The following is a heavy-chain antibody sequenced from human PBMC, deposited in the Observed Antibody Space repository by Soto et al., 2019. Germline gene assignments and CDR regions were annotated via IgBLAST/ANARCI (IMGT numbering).Heavy chain of an antibody. D-gene: IGHD6-13*01. CDR3: ARLGMPGIALSYGMDV. CDR2: IYYSGST. CDR1: GGSISSSSYY. V-gene: IGHV4-39*01. Sequence: QLQLQESGPGLVKPSETLSLTCTVSGGSISSSSYYWGWIRQPPGKGLEWIGSIYYSGSTYYNPSLKSRGTLSVDAAKNQCSLKLSSVTAADTAVYYCARLGMPGIALSYGMDVWGQGTTVTVSS. J-gene: IGHJ6*02.